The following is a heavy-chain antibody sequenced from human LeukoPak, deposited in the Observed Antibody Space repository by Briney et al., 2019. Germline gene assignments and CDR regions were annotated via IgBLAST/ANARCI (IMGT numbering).Heavy chain of an antibody. J-gene: IGHJ3*02. CDR2: ISYDGSNK. D-gene: IGHD3-10*01. Sequence: GGSLRLSCAASGFTFSSYAMHWVRQAPGKGLEWVSVISYDGSNKYYADSVKGRFTISRDNSKNTLYLQMNSLRAEDTAVYYCARGGYGSGSDDAFDIWGQGTMVTVSS. V-gene: IGHV3-30-3*01. CDR3: ARGGYGSGSDDAFDI. CDR1: GFTFSSYA.